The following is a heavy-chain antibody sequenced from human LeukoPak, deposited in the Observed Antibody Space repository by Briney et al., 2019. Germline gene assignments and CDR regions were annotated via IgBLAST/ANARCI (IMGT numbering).Heavy chain of an antibody. J-gene: IGHJ4*02. CDR1: AYSLSSSY. Sequence: SETLSLTCTVSAYSLSSSYWSWIRQPAGKGLEWIGRFYTSGSANYNPSLKSRVSMSVDTSKNQLSLKLTSVTAADTAVYYCARGGGASLSAYWGQGILVTVSS. D-gene: IGHD2-2*01. V-gene: IGHV4-4*07. CDR2: FYTSGSA. CDR3: ARGGGASLSAY.